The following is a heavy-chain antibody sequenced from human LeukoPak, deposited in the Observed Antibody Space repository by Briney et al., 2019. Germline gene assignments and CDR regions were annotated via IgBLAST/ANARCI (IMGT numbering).Heavy chain of an antibody. D-gene: IGHD6-19*01. V-gene: IGHV4-59*01. CDR1: GGSISSYY. J-gene: IGHJ4*02. CDR2: IYYSGST. CDR3: ARAPAAVAEELHLDY. Sequence: SETLSLTCTVSGGSISSYYWSWIRRPPGKGLEWIGYIYYSGSTNYNPSLKSRVTISVDTSKNQFSLKLSSVTAADTAVYYCARAPAAVAEELHLDYWGQGTLVTVSS.